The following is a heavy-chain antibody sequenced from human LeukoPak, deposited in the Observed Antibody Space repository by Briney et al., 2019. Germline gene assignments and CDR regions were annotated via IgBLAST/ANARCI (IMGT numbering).Heavy chain of an antibody. CDR3: ARELSTTVTSPIDY. CDR1: GYTFTGYY. Sequence: ASVKVSCKASGYTFTGYYMHWVRQAPGQGLEWMGRINPNSGGTNYAQKFQGRVTMTRDTSISTAYMELSSLTSDDTAVYYCARELSTTVTSPIDYWGQGTLVTVSS. V-gene: IGHV1-2*06. D-gene: IGHD4-17*01. CDR2: INPNSGGT. J-gene: IGHJ4*02.